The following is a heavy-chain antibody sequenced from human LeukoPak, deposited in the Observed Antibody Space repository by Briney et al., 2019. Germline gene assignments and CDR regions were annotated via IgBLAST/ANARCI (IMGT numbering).Heavy chain of an antibody. J-gene: IGHJ4*02. CDR2: TSKDGSYK. CDR1: GFIFSSHG. Sequence: GGSLRLSCAASGFIFSSHGMHWVRQAPGKGLEWVAGTSKDGSYKHYADSVKGRFTIFRDNSKHTLYLQMNGLTADDTAVYYCARDPVYEYVWGTYRPDPYFDYWGQGALVTVSP. D-gene: IGHD3-16*02. CDR3: ARDPVYEYVWGTYRPDPYFDY. V-gene: IGHV3-30*03.